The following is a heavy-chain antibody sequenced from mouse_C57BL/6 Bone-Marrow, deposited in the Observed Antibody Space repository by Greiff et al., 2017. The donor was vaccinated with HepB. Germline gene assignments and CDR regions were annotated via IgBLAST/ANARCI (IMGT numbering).Heavy chain of an antibody. Sequence: DVQLQESGPGLVKPSQSLSLTCSVTGYSITSGYYWNWIRQFPGNKLEWMGYISYDGSNNYNPSLKNRISITRDTSKNQFFLKLNSVTTEDTATYYCARDRGWERTYYFDYWGQGTTLTVSS. J-gene: IGHJ2*01. V-gene: IGHV3-6*01. CDR1: GYSITSGYY. CDR3: ARDRGWERTYYFDY. CDR2: ISYDGSN. D-gene: IGHD3-3*01.